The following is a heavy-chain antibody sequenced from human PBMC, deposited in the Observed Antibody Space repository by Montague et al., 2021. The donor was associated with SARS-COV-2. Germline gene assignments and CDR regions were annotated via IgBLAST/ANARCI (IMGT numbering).Heavy chain of an antibody. V-gene: IGHV4-39*07. CDR3: ARLGRQQLVRLSGMDV. CDR2: IYYSGST. J-gene: IGHJ6*02. CDR1: GGSISSSSYY. D-gene: IGHD6-13*01. Sequence: SETLSLTCTVSGGSISSSSYYWGWIRQPPGKGLEWIGSIYYSGSTYHNPSLKSRVTISVDTSKNQFSLKLSSVTAAATAVYYCARLGRQQLVRLSGMDVWGQGTTVTVSS.